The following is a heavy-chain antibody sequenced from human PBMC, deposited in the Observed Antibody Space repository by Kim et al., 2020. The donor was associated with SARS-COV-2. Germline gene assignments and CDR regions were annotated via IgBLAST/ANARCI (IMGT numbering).Heavy chain of an antibody. Sequence: LKSRVTISVDTSKNQFSLKLSSVTAADTAVYYCARASSNVDIVATINFDYWGQGTLVTVSS. V-gene: IGHV4-59*01. J-gene: IGHJ4*02. D-gene: IGHD5-12*01. CDR3: ARASSNVDIVATINFDY.